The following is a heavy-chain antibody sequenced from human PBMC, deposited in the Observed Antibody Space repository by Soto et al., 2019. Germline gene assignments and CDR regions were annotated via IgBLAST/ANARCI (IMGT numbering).Heavy chain of an antibody. D-gene: IGHD3-10*01. J-gene: IGHJ4*02. CDR2: FYYTGST. Sequence: SETLSLTCVVSGDSMTRGSYYWAWIRQPPGKGLEWIGSFYYTGSTNYNPSLKSRVTVSADTSNNHFSLKLTSVTAADTAVYYYAIGLNYYGSGSYYPDYWGQGTLVTVSS. CDR3: AIGLNYYGSGSYYPDY. V-gene: IGHV4-39*02. CDR1: GDSMTRGSYY.